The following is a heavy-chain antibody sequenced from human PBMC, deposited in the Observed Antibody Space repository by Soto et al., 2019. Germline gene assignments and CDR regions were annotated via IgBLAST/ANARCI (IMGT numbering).Heavy chain of an antibody. V-gene: IGHV3-30*18. CDR3: AKDSDGYSSGWYQD. CDR2: ISYDGSNK. D-gene: IGHD6-19*01. J-gene: IGHJ4*02. CDR1: GFTFSSYG. Sequence: GGSLRLSCAASGFTFSSYGMHWVRQAPGKGLEWVAVISYDGSNKYYADSVKGRFTISRDNSKNTLYLQVNSLRAEDTAVYYCAKDSDGYSSGWYQDWGQGTLVTVSS.